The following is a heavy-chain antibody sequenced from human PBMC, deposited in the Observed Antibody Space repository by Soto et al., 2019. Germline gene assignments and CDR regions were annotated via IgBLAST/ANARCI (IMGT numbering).Heavy chain of an antibody. Sequence: GGSLRLSCAASGFTFSNAWMNWVRQAPGKGLEWVGRIKSKTDGGTTDYAAPVKGRFTISRDDSKNTLYLQMNSLKTEDTAVYYCTTVVSLRRYSGSYYDDRGYYYYYGMDVWGQGTTVTVSS. CDR3: TTVVSLRRYSGSYYDDRGYYYYYGMDV. CDR2: IKSKTDGGTT. J-gene: IGHJ6*02. D-gene: IGHD1-26*01. CDR1: GFTFSNAW. V-gene: IGHV3-15*07.